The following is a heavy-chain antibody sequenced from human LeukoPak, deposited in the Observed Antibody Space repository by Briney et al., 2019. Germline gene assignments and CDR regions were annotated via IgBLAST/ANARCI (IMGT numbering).Heavy chain of an antibody. CDR3: AKAAGRGYNYGDYFDY. CDR1: GFTFSSYA. CDR2: ISGSGGRT. J-gene: IGHJ4*02. D-gene: IGHD5-18*01. Sequence: GGSLRLSCAASGFTFSSYAMIWVRQAPGKGLEWVSAISGSGGRTYYADSVKGRFTISRDNSKNTLYVQMNSLRAADTAVYYCAKAAGRGYNYGDYFDYWGQGTLVTVSS. V-gene: IGHV3-23*01.